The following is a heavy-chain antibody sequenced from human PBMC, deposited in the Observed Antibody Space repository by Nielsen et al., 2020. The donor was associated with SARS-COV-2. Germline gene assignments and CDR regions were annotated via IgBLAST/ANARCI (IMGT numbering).Heavy chain of an antibody. CDR2: ISLNGDST. CDR3: VKNNYGDLFFDF. V-gene: IGHV3-64D*08. Sequence: GGSLKLSCSASGFTFSNYVMNWVRQAPGKGLEYVSNISLNGDSTYYADSVKGRFTISRDNSKNTLYLQMSSLRPEDTAVYYCVKNNYGDLFFDFWGQGTLVTVSS. CDR1: GFTFSNYV. D-gene: IGHD4-17*01. J-gene: IGHJ4*02.